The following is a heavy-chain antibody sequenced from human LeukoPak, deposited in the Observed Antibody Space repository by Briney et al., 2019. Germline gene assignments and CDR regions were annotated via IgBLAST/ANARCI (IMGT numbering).Heavy chain of an antibody. CDR1: GYTFTSYG. V-gene: IGHV1-2*02. D-gene: IGHD3-10*01. CDR2: INPNSGGT. CDR3: ATAVVVRGVPSFAPGY. J-gene: IGHJ4*02. Sequence: ASVKVSCKASGYTFTSYGISWVRQAPGQGLEWMGWINPNSGGTNYAQKFQGRVTMTRDTSISTAYMELSRLRSEDTAVYYCATAVVVRGVPSFAPGYWGQGTLVTVSS.